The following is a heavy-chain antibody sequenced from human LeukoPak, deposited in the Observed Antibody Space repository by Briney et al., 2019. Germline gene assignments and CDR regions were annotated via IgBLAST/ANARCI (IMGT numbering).Heavy chain of an antibody. V-gene: IGHV4-61*01. CDR1: GASVNSGNYY. CDR3: ARDDYNWFDP. J-gene: IGHJ5*02. Sequence: PSETLSLTCTVSGASVNSGNYYWSWIRQPPGKGLEWIGYIYYSGSTNYNPSLKSRVTISIDTSKNQFSLKLTSVTAADTAVYYCARDDYNWFDPWGQGTLVTVSS. CDR2: IYYSGST.